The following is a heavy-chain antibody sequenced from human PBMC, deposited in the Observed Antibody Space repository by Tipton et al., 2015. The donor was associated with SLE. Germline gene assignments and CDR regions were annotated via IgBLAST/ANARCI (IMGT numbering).Heavy chain of an antibody. CDR3: ARQTSSGSTHR. CDR2: VSDSGAT. Sequence: TLSLTCTVSGAFISNKYWSWIRQPPGKGLEWIGYVSDSGATNYSPSLKSRVTISVDTPKNHFSLRLNSVTAADTALYYCARQTSSGSTHRWGQGILVTVFS. CDR1: GAFISNKY. V-gene: IGHV4-59*08. D-gene: IGHD6-19*01. J-gene: IGHJ5*02.